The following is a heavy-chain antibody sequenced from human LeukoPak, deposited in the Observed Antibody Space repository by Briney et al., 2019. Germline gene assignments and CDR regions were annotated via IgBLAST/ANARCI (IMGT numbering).Heavy chain of an antibody. Sequence: GASVKVSCKASGYTFTGYYMHWVRQAPGQGLEWMGWINPNSGGTNYAQKFQGRVTMTRDTSISTAYMELRSLRSDDTAVYYCARDHRIAAGATSFDYWGQGTLVTVSS. V-gene: IGHV1-2*02. D-gene: IGHD6-13*01. J-gene: IGHJ4*02. CDR1: GYTFTGYY. CDR3: ARDHRIAAGATSFDY. CDR2: INPNSGGT.